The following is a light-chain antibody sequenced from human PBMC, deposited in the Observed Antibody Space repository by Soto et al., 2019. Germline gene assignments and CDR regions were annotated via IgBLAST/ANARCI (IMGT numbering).Light chain of an antibody. J-gene: IGLJ2*01. CDR1: SSDVGGYNY. CDR2: EVT. V-gene: IGLV2-14*01. Sequence: QSALIQPASVSGSRGQSITISCTGASSDVGGYNYVSWYQQFPGRAPKVMIYEVTNRPSGVSNRFSGSKSVNTASLTISGLQAEDEADYYCSSYTSSNTLIFGGGTKVTVL. CDR3: SSYTSSNTLI.